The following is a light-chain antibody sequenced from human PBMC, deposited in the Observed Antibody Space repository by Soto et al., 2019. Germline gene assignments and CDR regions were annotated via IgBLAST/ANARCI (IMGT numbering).Light chain of an antibody. J-gene: IGLJ2*01. CDR1: KLGDKY. CDR2: QDS. Sequence: SYELTQPPSVSVSPGKTASITCSGDKLGDKYACWYQQKPGQSPVLVIYQDSKRPSGIPERFSGSNTGNTATLTISGTQAMDEADYYCQAWDSSTYVVFCGGTKLTVL. V-gene: IGLV3-1*01. CDR3: QAWDSSTYVV.